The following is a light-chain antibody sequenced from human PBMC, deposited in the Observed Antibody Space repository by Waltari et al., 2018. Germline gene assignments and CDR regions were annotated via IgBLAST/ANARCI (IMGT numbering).Light chain of an antibody. Sequence: DVVMTQSPLSLPVTLGQPASISCRSSQSLVHSDGNTYLNWFHQRPGQSPRRLIYKVSNRDSGVPDRFSGSGSGTDFTLKISRVEAEDVGVYYYMQGTHWPRTFGQGTKVEIK. CDR1: QSLVHSDGNTY. CDR2: KVS. CDR3: MQGTHWPRT. J-gene: IGKJ1*01. V-gene: IGKV2-30*02.